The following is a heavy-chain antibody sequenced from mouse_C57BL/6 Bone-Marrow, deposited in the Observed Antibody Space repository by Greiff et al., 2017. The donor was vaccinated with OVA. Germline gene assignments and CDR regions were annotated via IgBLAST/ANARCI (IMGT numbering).Heavy chain of an antibody. CDR2: IDPENGDT. V-gene: IGHV14-4*01. CDR3: TNRWLLLFAY. CDR1: GFNIKDDY. Sequence: EVQLQESGAELVRPGASVKLSCTASGFNIKDDYMHWVKQRPEQGLEWIGWIDPENGDTEYASKFQGKATITADTSSNTAYLQLSSLTSEDTAVYYCTNRWLLLFAYWGQGTLVTVSA. D-gene: IGHD2-3*01. J-gene: IGHJ3*01.